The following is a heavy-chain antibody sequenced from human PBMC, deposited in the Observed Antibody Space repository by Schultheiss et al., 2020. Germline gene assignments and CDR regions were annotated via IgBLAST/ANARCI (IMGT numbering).Heavy chain of an antibody. Sequence: SETLSLTCTVSGGSISSGGYYWSWIRQHPGKGLEWIGYIYYSGSTNYNPSLKSRVTISVDTSKNQFSLKLSSVTAADTAVYYCAIAVGYYDSSGYQGQPWFDPWGQGTLVTVSS. D-gene: IGHD3-22*01. CDR2: IYYSGST. CDR1: GGSISSGGYY. J-gene: IGHJ5*02. CDR3: AIAVGYYDSSGYQGQPWFDP. V-gene: IGHV4-61*08.